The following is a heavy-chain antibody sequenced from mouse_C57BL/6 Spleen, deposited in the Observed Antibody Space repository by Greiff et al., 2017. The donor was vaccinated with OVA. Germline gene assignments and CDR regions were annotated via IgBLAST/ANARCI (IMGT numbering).Heavy chain of an antibody. CDR2: ISYDGST. CDR3: ARGPLGHFDV. CDR1: GYSITSGYY. D-gene: IGHD3-3*01. Sequence: EVKLMESGPGLVKPSQSLSLTCSVTGYSITSGYYWNWIRQFPGNKLEWMGYISYDGSTNYNPSLKNIISFTRDTSKNQFFLKLMSVTTEDTATYYCARGPLGHFDVWGTGTTVTVSS. V-gene: IGHV3-6*01. J-gene: IGHJ1*03.